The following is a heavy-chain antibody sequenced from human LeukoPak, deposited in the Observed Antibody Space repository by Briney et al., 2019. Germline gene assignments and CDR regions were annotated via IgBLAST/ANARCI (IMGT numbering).Heavy chain of an antibody. CDR3: ARDKHLVVPEGYYYYMDV. Sequence: ASVKVSCKASGYTFTSYGISWVRQAPGQGLEWMGGIIPIFGTANYAQKFQGRVTITTDESTSTAYMELSSLRSEDTAVYYCARDKHLVVPEGYYYYMDVWGKGTTVTVSS. J-gene: IGHJ6*03. D-gene: IGHD2-2*01. CDR2: IIPIFGTA. CDR1: GYTFTSYG. V-gene: IGHV1-69*05.